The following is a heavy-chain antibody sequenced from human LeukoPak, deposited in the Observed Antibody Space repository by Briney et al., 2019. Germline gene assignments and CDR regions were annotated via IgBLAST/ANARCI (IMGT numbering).Heavy chain of an antibody. CDR1: GYTFSGYW. CDR3: ARENFGRPHFDN. J-gene: IGHJ4*02. D-gene: IGHD1-7*01. V-gene: IGHV3-7*01. Sequence: PGGSLRLSCAASGYTFSGYWISWVRQAPGKGLEWVANIKQDGSEKNYVDSVRGRFTISRDNAKNSVFLQMNSLRAEDTALYYCARENFGRPHFDNWGQGTPVTVSS. CDR2: IKQDGSEK.